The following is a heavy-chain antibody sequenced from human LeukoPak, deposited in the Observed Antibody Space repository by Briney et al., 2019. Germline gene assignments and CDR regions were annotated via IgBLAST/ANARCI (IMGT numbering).Heavy chain of an antibody. V-gene: IGHV3-7*01. CDR1: GFTLSQYW. J-gene: IGHJ4*02. CDR2: IKQGGNEI. D-gene: IGHD6-25*01. CDR3: ARGSSAAAESYFDS. Sequence: GGSLRLSCVVSGFTLSQYWMIWVRQAPGKGLEWVANIKQGGNEIHYVESVKGRFTISRDNAKNSLYLQMNSLRAEDTAIYYCARGSSAAAESYFDSWGQGTLVTVSS.